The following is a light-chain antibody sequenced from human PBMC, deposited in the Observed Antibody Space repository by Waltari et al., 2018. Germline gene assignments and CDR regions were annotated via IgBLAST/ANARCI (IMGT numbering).Light chain of an antibody. CDR3: QHYDRSPLYT. CDR2: GAY. CDR1: QRVRSDY. J-gene: IGKJ2*01. Sequence: EIVLTQSQGTLSLSPGDRATLSCRARQRVRSDYLAWSQQKPGQAPRLLIYGAYSRATGIPDRFSGSGSGTDFTLTISRLEPEDSAVYYCQHYDRSPLYTFGQGTKLEIK. V-gene: IGKV3-20*01.